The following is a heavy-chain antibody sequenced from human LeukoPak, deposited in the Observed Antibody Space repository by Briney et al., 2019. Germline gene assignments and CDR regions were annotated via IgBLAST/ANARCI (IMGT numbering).Heavy chain of an antibody. CDR2: INSDGSTT. V-gene: IGHV3-74*01. D-gene: IGHD2/OR15-2a*01. J-gene: IGHJ6*03. CDR3: ASGFFYYYYMDV. Sequence: PGGSLRLSCAASGFTFSSYWMHWVRQAPGKGLVWVSRINSDGSTTSYADSVKGRFTISRDNAKKTLYLQMNSLRAEDTAVYYCASGFFYYYYMDVRGKGTTVTISS. CDR1: GFTFSSYW.